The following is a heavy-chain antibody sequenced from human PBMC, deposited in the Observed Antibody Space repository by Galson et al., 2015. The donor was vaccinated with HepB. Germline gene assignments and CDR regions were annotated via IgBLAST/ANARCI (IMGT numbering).Heavy chain of an antibody. V-gene: IGHV1-24*01. CDR2: FDPEDGET. CDR3: ARDEWWQLERRSWFDP. CDR1: GYTLTELS. D-gene: IGHD2-15*01. Sequence: SVKVSCKVSGYTLTELSMHWVRQAPGKGLEWMGGFDPEDGETIYAQKFQGRVTMTEDTSTDTAYMELSSLRSEDTAVYYCARDEWWQLERRSWFDPWGQGTLVTVSS. J-gene: IGHJ5*02.